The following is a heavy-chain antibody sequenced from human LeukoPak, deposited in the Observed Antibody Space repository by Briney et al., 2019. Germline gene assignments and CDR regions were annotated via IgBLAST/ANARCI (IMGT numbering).Heavy chain of an antibody. D-gene: IGHD2-15*01. CDR2: IYTSGST. CDR3: ARRPNYRYCSGCSCDKGLDY. Sequence: PSETLSLTCTVSGGSISNYYWSWIRQPAGKGLEWIGRIYTSGSTNYNPSLKSRVTISVDTSKNQFSLKLSSVTAADTAVYYCARRPNYRYCSGCSCDKGLDYWRQGTLVTVSS. J-gene: IGHJ4*02. CDR1: GGSISNYY. V-gene: IGHV4-4*07.